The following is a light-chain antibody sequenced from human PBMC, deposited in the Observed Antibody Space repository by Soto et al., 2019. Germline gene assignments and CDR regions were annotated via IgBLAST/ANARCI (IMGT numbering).Light chain of an antibody. Sequence: LAQPASVSGSPGQSITISCTGTSTDVGAYNYVAWYQQHPGKAPKLIIYEVTNRPSGVSYRFSASKSGNTASLTISGLHSGDEADYYCISYTGKSASYVFGTGTKVTVL. V-gene: IGLV2-14*01. CDR1: STDVGAYNY. CDR3: ISYTGKSASYV. J-gene: IGLJ1*01. CDR2: EVT.